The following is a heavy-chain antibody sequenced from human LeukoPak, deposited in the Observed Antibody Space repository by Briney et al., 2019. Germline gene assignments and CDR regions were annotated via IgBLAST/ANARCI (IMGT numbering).Heavy chain of an antibody. CDR3: ARVGASGSYSAYYFDY. V-gene: IGHV3-53*01. CDR1: GFTVSSNY. J-gene: IGHJ4*02. CDR2: IYSGGST. Sequence: PGGSLRLSCAASGFTVSSNYMSWVRQAPGKGLEWVSVIYSGGSTYYADSVKGRFTISRDNSKNTLYLRMNSLRAEDTAVYYCARVGASGSYSAYYFDYWGQGTLVTVSS. D-gene: IGHD1-26*01.